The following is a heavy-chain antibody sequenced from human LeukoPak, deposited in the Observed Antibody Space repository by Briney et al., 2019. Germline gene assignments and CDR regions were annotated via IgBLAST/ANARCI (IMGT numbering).Heavy chain of an antibody. D-gene: IGHD3-10*01. CDR2: SSSSDDGK. CDR1: GLSLNNYA. V-gene: IGHV3-23*01. CDR3: AREVYYGSGRRFDF. Sequence: GGSLRLSCTASGLSLNNYAMSWVRQVPGKGLEWVSASSSSDDGKWYAESVRGRFTISRDTSKNTVYLQMNSLKVEDTAVYYCAREVYYGSGRRFDFWGQGTLVTVSS. J-gene: IGHJ4*02.